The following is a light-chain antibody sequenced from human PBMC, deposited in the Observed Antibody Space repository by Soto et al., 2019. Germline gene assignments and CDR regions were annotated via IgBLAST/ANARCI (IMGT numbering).Light chain of an antibody. V-gene: IGKV3-15*01. J-gene: IGKJ1*01. CDR2: DAS. Sequence: IVLTQSPGTLSLSPGERVTLSCRASQSFSGHLAWYQQKPGQAPRLLIYDASVRATGIPDRFSGRGSGTEFTLTISSLQSEDFAFYYCQQYNNWTFGQGTKV. CDR1: QSFSGH. CDR3: QQYNNWT.